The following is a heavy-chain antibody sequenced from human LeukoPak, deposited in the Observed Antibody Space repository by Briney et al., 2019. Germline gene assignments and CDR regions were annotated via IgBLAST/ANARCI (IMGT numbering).Heavy chain of an antibody. D-gene: IGHD5-18*01. CDR2: IIPIFGTA. J-gene: IGHJ4*02. CDR3: ARADIISDPEYSYALAPGTY. CDR1: GGTFSSYA. V-gene: IGHV1-69*13. Sequence: VASVKVSCKASGGTFSSYAISWVRQAPGQGLEWMGGIIPIFGTANYAQKFQGRVTITADESTSTAYMELSSLRSEDTAVYYCARADIISDPEYSYALAPGTYWGQGTLVTVSS.